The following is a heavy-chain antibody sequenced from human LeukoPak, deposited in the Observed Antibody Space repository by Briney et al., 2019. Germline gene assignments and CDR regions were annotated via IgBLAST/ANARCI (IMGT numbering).Heavy chain of an antibody. J-gene: IGHJ4*02. V-gene: IGHV3-23*01. CDR3: AKQTRSSGWYEDY. Sequence: AGGSLRLSCAASGLTVSTNYLSWVRQAPGKGLEWVSAISGSGGSTYYADSVKGRFTISRDNSKNTLYLQMNSLRAEDTAVYYCAKQTRSSGWYEDYWGQGTLVTVSS. D-gene: IGHD6-19*01. CDR2: ISGSGGST. CDR1: GLTVSTNY.